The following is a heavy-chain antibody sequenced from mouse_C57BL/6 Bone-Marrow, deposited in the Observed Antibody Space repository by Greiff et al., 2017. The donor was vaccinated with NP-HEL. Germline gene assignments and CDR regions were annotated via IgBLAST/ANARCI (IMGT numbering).Heavy chain of an antibody. CDR2: ISSGSSTI. V-gene: IGHV5-17*01. CDR1: GFTFSDYG. Sequence: EVKLMESGGGLVKPGGSLKLSCAASGFTFSDYGMHWVRQAPEKGLEWVAYISSGSSTIYYADTVKGRFTISRDNAKNTLFLQMTSLRSEDTAMYYWARRDYPPYWDFDVWGTGTTVTVSS. CDR3: ARRDYPPYWDFDV. D-gene: IGHD2-4*01. J-gene: IGHJ1*03.